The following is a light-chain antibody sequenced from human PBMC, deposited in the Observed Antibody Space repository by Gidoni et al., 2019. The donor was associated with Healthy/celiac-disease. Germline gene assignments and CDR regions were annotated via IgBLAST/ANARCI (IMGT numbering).Light chain of an antibody. CDR3: QQRSNWPLT. V-gene: IGKV3-11*01. CDR1: QSVSSY. CDR2: DAS. Sequence: IVLTQSPATLSLSPGERATLSCMASQSVSSYLAWYQQKPGQAPRLLIYDASNRATGIPARFSGSGSGTDFTLTISSLEPEDFAVYYCQQRSNWPLTFGGXTKVEIK. J-gene: IGKJ4*01.